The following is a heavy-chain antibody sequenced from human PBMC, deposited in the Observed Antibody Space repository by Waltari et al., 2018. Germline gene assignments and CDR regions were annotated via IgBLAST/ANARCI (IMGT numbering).Heavy chain of an antibody. CDR2: TLPIPGKA. V-gene: IGHV1-69*08. J-gene: IGHJ3*02. D-gene: IGHD4-17*01. CDR3: ARDGAMTTVTTWAFEI. Sequence: QVQLVQSGAEVKKPGSSVKVSCKATGGTFSSYTISWVRQAPGQGLEWMGRTLPIPGKANEARNTQGRVTLPPDKSSSTAYMELSSLRTEDTAVDYCARDGAMTTVTTWAFEIWGQGTMVTVSS. CDR1: GGTFSSYT.